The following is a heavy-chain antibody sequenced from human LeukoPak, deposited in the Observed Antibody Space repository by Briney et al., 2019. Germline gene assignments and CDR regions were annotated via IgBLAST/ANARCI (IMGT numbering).Heavy chain of an antibody. J-gene: IGHJ4*02. V-gene: IGHV3-7*01. Sequence: GGSLRLSCAASGFTFSSYWMSWVRQAPGKGLEWVANIKQDGSEKYYVDSVKGRFTISRDNAKNSLYLQMNSLRAEDTAVYYCARAPFDYGDPFDYWGQGTLVTVSS. D-gene: IGHD4-17*01. CDR2: IKQDGSEK. CDR1: GFTFSSYW. CDR3: ARAPFDYGDPFDY.